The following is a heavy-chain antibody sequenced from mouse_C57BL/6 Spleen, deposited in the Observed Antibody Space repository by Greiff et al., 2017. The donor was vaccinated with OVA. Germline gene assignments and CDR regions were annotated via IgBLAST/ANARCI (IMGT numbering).Heavy chain of an antibody. Sequence: EVQLQQSGPELVKPGASVKISCKASGYTFTDYYMNWVKQSHGKSLEWIGDINPNNGGTSYNQKFKGKATLTVDKSSSTAYMELRSLTSEDSAVYYCARGNSVFDYWGQGTTLTVSS. CDR2: INPNNGGT. CDR3: ARGNSVFDY. J-gene: IGHJ2*01. D-gene: IGHD2-1*01. V-gene: IGHV1-26*01. CDR1: GYTFTDYY.